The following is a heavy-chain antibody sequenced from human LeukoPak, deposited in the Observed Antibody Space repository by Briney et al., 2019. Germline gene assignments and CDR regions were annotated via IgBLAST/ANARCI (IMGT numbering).Heavy chain of an antibody. CDR3: AIDSEWIQLWLPPPGGDY. V-gene: IGHV3-30-3*01. Sequence: GGSLRLSCAASGFTYSSYAMHWVRQAPGKGLEWVAVISYDGSNKYYADSVKGRFTISRDNSKNTLYLQMNSLRAEDTAVYYCAIDSEWIQLWLPPPGGDYWGQGTLVTVSS. D-gene: IGHD5-18*01. CDR2: ISYDGSNK. CDR1: GFTYSSYA. J-gene: IGHJ4*02.